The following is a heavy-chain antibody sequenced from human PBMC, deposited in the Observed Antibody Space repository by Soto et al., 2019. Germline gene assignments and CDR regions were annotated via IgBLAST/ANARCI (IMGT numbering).Heavy chain of an antibody. CDR2: LSGGNA. V-gene: IGHV3-23*01. CDR3: AKGPHSSAWHYFDY. Sequence: GGSLRLSCAASGFTFTSYAMSWVRQAPGKGLEWVSTLSGGNAYYADSVKGRFTISRDNSENTLYLQMISLRVEDMAIYYCAKGPHSSAWHYFDYWGQGTLVTVSS. J-gene: IGHJ4*02. D-gene: IGHD6-19*01. CDR1: GFTFTSYA.